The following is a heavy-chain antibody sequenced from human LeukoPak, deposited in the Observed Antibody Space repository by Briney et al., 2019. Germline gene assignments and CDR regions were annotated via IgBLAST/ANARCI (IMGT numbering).Heavy chain of an antibody. CDR3: ARSYGDPLFDY. CDR1: GFTFSSYA. Sequence: PGGSLRLSCAASGFTFSSYAMSWVRQAPGKGLEWVSVIYSSGSTFHADSVKGRFSISRDTPKNTLYLQMKSLRAEDTAVYYCARSYGDPLFDYWGQGTLVTVSA. J-gene: IGHJ4*02. D-gene: IGHD4-17*01. V-gene: IGHV3-66*01. CDR2: IYSSGST.